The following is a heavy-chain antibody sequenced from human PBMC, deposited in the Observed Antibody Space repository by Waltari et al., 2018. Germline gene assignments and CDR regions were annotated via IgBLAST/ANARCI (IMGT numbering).Heavy chain of an antibody. Sequence: VKLVQSGGEVKKPGASVKVSYKASGSTFISNGISWVRQAPGQGLEWVGGESGRGHGWGVGVGVGGTKQITKQERKFQGRGSLTAEPATKTAYMELTSLTADDTAVYYCAHSDYRSSWYTMDVWGQGTTVSVSS. CDR3: AHSDYRSSWYTMDV. D-gene: IGHD6-13*01. J-gene: IGHJ6*02. CDR2: VGGTKQIT. CDR1: GSTFISNG. V-gene: IGHV1-18*01.